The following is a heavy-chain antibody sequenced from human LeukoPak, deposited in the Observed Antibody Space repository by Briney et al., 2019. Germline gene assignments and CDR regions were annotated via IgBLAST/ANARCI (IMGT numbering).Heavy chain of an antibody. V-gene: IGHV4-39*01. CDR2: IYYSGST. CDR3: AITTVTTGVEFDY. D-gene: IGHD4-17*01. J-gene: IGHJ4*02. Sequence: SETLSLTCTVSGGSISSSSYYWGWIRQPPGEGLEWIGSIYYSGSTYYNPSLKSRVTISVDTSKNQFSLKLSSVTAADTAVYYCAITTVTTGVEFDYWGQGTLVTVSS. CDR1: GGSISSSSYY.